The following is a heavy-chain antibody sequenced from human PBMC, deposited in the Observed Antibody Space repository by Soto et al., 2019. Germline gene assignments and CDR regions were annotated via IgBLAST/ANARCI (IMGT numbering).Heavy chain of an antibody. D-gene: IGHD3-22*01. J-gene: IGHJ3*02. CDR2: ISSSSSYI. CDR3: TDSSGYYYDAFDI. Sequence: GGSLRLSCASSGFTFRSYSMNWVRQAPGKGLEWVSSISSSSSYIYYADSVKGRFTISRDNAKNSLYLQMNSLRAEDTAVYYCTDSSGYYYDAFDIWGQGTMVTVSS. V-gene: IGHV3-21*01. CDR1: GFTFRSYS.